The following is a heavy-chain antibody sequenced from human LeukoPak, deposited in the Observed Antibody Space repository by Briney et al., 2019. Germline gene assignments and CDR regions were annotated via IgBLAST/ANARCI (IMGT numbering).Heavy chain of an antibody. D-gene: IGHD1-14*01. CDR1: GGSISTYY. V-gene: IGHV4-59*01. J-gene: IGHJ3*02. CDR3: ARGLNNRKSGRRFDVFEI. Sequence: TPSETLSLTCTVSGGSISTYYWSWIRQPPGKGLEWIGYVYYSGSTNYNPSLKNRVTISADTSKNQFSLRLSSVTAADTAVYYCARGLNNRKSGRRFDVFEIWGQGTMVTVSS. CDR2: VYYSGST.